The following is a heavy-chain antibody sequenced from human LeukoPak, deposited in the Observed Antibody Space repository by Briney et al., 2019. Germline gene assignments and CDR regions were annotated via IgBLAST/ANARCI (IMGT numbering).Heavy chain of an antibody. Sequence: SVKVSCKASGGTFSSYAISWVRQAPGQGLEWMGGTIPIFGTANYAQKFQGRVTITTDESTSTAYMELSSLRSEDTAVYYCARVSIVGATFDYWGQGTLVTVSS. CDR3: ARVSIVGATFDY. D-gene: IGHD1-26*01. V-gene: IGHV1-69*05. CDR1: GGTFSSYA. CDR2: TIPIFGTA. J-gene: IGHJ4*02.